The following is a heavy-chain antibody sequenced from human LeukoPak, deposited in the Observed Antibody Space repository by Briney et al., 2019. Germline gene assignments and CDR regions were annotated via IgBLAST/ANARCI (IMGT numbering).Heavy chain of an antibody. J-gene: IGHJ6*03. Sequence: GGSLRLSCAASGFIFSSYSMNWVRQAPGKGLEWVSSISSGSSYIYYADSVKGRFTISRDNARNSLYLQMNSLSAEDTAVYYCAYTSGYDFSSYYYYYMDVWGKGTTVTVSS. D-gene: IGHD5-12*01. CDR2: ISSGSSYI. CDR1: GFIFSSYS. CDR3: AYTSGYDFSSYYYYYMDV. V-gene: IGHV3-21*01.